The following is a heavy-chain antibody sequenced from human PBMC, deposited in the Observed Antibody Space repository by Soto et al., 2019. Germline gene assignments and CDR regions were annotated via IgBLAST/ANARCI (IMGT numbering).Heavy chain of an antibody. J-gene: IGHJ6*02. D-gene: IGHD6-6*01. V-gene: IGHV6-1*01. CDR2: TYYRSKWYY. CDR1: GDSVSSNSAA. CDR3: ARIHSSSSSDLDV. Sequence: PSQTRSLTCVISGDSVSSNSAAWNWISQSPSRGLEWLGRTYYRSKWYYGDAVSVKSRITIKPDTSKNQFSLQLNSVTPDDTAVYYCARIHSSSSSDLDVWGQGTTVTVSS.